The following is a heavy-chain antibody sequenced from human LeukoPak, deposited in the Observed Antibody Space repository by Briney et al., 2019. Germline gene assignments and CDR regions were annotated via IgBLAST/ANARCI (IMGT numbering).Heavy chain of an antibody. CDR2: ISGSGGST. CDR3: AKTSGVIVVVITVYYFDY. CDR1: GFTFSRYA. D-gene: IGHD3-22*01. V-gene: IGHV3-23*01. J-gene: IGHJ4*02. Sequence: GGSLRLSCAASGFTFSRYAMSWVRQAPGKGLEWVSAISGSGGSTYYADSVKGRFTISRDNSKNTLYLQMNSLRAEDTAVYYCAKTSGVIVVVITVYYFDYWGQGTQVTVSS.